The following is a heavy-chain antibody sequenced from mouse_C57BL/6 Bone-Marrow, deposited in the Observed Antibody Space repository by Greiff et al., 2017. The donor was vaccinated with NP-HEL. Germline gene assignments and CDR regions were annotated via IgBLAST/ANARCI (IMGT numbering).Heavy chain of an antibody. D-gene: IGHD2-5*01. CDR3: ARSYYSNYVTQYYYAMDY. V-gene: IGHV1-81*01. Sequence: QVQLQQSGAELARPGASVKLSCKASGYTFTSYGISWVKQRTGQGLEWIGEIYPRSGNTYYNEKFKGKATLTAVKSSSTAYMELRSLTSEVSAVYFCARSYYSNYVTQYYYAMDYWGQGTSVTVSS. J-gene: IGHJ4*01. CDR1: GYTFTSYG. CDR2: IYPRSGNT.